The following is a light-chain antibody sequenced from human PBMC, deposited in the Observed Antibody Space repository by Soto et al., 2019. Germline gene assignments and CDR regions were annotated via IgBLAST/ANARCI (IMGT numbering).Light chain of an antibody. CDR1: QSIRRW. CDR3: QKYNSAPQT. CDR2: DAS. Sequence: DIQMTQSPSMLSASVGDRVTIACRASQSIRRWLAWYQQKPGKAPKLLIFDASTLESGVPSRFSGRGSETDFTLTISSLQPEDFATYYCQKYNSAPQTFGQGTKVDIK. J-gene: IGKJ1*01. V-gene: IGKV1-5*01.